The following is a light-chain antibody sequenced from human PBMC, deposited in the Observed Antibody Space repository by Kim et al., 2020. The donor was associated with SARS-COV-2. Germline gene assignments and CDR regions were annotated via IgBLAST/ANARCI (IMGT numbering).Light chain of an antibody. CDR2: DVS. CDR1: SSDVGGHNY. Sequence: QSFSSACNRTSSDVGGHNYVSWYQQHPGKAPNLMIYDVSNRPSGVSNRFSGSKSGNTASLTISGLQAEDEADYYCSSYTSSSTSVVFGGGTQLTVL. CDR3: SSYTSSSTSVV. V-gene: IGLV2-14*04. J-gene: IGLJ2*01.